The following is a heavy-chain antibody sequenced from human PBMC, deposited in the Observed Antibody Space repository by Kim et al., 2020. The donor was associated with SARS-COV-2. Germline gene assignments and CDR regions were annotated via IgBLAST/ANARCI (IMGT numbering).Heavy chain of an antibody. CDR1: GFTFSSYA. D-gene: IGHD4-17*01. V-gene: IGHV3-23*01. CDR3: AKGRLSDYGDPDAFDF. Sequence: GGSLRLSCAASGFTFSSYAMSWVRQAPGKGLEWVSAISGSGGSTYYADSVKGRFTISRDNSKNTLYLQMNSLRAEDTAVYYCAKGRLSDYGDPDAFDFWGQGTMVTVSS. CDR2: ISGSGGST. J-gene: IGHJ3*01.